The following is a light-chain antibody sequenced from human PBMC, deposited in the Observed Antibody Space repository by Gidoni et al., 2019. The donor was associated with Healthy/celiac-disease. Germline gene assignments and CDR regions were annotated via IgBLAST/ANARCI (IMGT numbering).Light chain of an antibody. CDR3: QQYNSYSVT. V-gene: IGKV1-5*03. J-gene: IGKJ4*01. Sequence: DFQMPQSPSTLSASVGDRVTITCRASQSISSWLAWYQQKPGKAPKLLIYKASSLESGVPSRFSGSGSGTEFTLTISSLQPDDFATYYCQQYNSYSVTFGGGTKVEIK. CDR1: QSISSW. CDR2: KAS.